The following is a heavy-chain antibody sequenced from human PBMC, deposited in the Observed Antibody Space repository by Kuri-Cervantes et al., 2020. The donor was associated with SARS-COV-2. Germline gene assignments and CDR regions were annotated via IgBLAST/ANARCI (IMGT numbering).Heavy chain of an antibody. J-gene: IGHJ4*01. CDR2: IYYDGST. Sequence: GSLRLSCTVSGGSISSYYWSWIRQPPGKGLEWIGHIYYDGSTNYKTSLKGRVTISLDTSKNQFSLKVDSVTAADTAVYYCARASTSFDDWGHGTLVTVS. V-gene: IGHV4-59*01. CDR3: ARASTSFDD. CDR1: GGSISSYY.